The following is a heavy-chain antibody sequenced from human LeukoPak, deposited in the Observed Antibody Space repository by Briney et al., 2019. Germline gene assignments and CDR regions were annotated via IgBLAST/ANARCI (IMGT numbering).Heavy chain of an antibody. D-gene: IGHD2-21*01. CDR2: IRYDGSNK. CDR1: GFTFSSYG. J-gene: IGHJ3*02. CDR3: AKAQGYCSGDCYSTPDAFDI. Sequence: GGSLRLSCAASGFTFSSYGMHWVRQAPGKGLEWVAFIRYDGSNKYYADSVKGRFTISRDNSKNTLSLQMNSLRAEDTAVYYCAKAQGYCSGDCYSTPDAFDIWGQGTMVTVSS. V-gene: IGHV3-30*02.